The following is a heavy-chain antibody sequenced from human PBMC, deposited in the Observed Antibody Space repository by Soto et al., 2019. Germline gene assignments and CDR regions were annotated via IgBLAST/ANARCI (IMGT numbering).Heavy chain of an antibody. Sequence: QVQLVQSGAEVRKPGSSVKVSCQASGGTLNNYAFTWVRQTHGQGLEWMGGIIPMFGTTNYAQKFQGRLTITADESTSTAYMELTSLRSEDTAVYYCARGGIRSDDDSTGYYGVWGQGTLVTVSS. D-gene: IGHD3-22*01. J-gene: IGHJ4*02. CDR3: ARGGIRSDDDSTGYYGV. CDR1: GGTLNNYA. CDR2: IIPMFGTT. V-gene: IGHV1-69*01.